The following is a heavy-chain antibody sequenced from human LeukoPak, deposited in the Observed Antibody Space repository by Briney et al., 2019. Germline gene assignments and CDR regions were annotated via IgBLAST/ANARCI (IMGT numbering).Heavy chain of an antibody. V-gene: IGHV1-2*02. J-gene: IGHJ4*02. CDR1: GYTFTGYY. CDR3: ARDLYGRDGYNLVGYDY. Sequence: ASVKVSCKASGYTFTGYYMHWVRQAPGQGLEWMGWINPNSGGTNYAQKFQGRVTMTRDTSISTAYMELSRLRSDDTAVYYCARDLYGRDGYNLVGYDYWGQGTLVTASS. D-gene: IGHD5-24*01. CDR2: INPNSGGT.